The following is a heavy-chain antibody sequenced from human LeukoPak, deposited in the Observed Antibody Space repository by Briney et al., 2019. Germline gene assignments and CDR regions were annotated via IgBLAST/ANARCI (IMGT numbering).Heavy chain of an antibody. CDR1: GFTFSEHY. CDR3: ARGGSGSYYKYSYYGMDV. CDR2: STNKPKRYTT. D-gene: IGHD3-10*01. Sequence: GGSLRLSCAGSGFTFSEHYIDWVRQCPGKGLEWVGRSTNKPKRYTTDYAASLKGRFIISRDESNTSVYLQMNSLKTEDTGVYYCARGGSGSYYKYSYYGMDVWGQGTTVTVSS. J-gene: IGHJ6*02. V-gene: IGHV3-72*01.